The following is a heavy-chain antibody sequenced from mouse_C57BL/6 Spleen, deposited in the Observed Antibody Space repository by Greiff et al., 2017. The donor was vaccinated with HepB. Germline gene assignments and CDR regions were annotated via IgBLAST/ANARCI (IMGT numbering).Heavy chain of an antibody. CDR2: IDPETGGT. D-gene: IGHD2-2*01. Sequence: QVQLQQSGAELVRPGASVTLSCKASGYTFTDYEMHWVKQTPVHGLEWIGAIDPETGGTAYNQKFKGKAILTADKSSSTAYMELRSLTSEDSAVYYCTRYGYDGFAYWGQGTLVTVSA. J-gene: IGHJ3*01. V-gene: IGHV1-15*01. CDR1: GYTFTDYE. CDR3: TRYGYDGFAY.